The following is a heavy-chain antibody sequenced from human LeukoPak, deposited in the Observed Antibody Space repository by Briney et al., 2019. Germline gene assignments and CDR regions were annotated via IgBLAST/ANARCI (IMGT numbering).Heavy chain of an antibody. J-gene: IGHJ4*02. CDR1: GYTFTSYG. CDR3: ATDDYYDSSGYYSVY. CDR2: ISAYNGNT. Sequence: VASVKVSCKASGYTFTSYGISWVRQAPGQGLEWMGWISAYNGNTNYAQKLQGRVTMTTDTSTSTAYMELSSLRSEDTAVYYCATDDYYDSSGYYSVYWGQGTLVTVSS. D-gene: IGHD3-22*01. V-gene: IGHV1-18*01.